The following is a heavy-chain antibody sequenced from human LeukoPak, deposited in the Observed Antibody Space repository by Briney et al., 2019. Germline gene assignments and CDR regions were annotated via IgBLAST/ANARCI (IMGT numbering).Heavy chain of an antibody. J-gene: IGHJ6*02. D-gene: IGHD2-2*01. Sequence: PGGSLRLSCAASGFTFSSYGMHWVRQAPGKGLEWVAVISYDGSNKYYADSVKGRFTISRDNSKNTLYLQMNSLRAEDTAVYYCAKAFCSSTSCSYYYGMDVWGRGTTVTVSS. CDR1: GFTFSSYG. CDR3: AKAFCSSTSCSYYYGMDV. V-gene: IGHV3-30*18. CDR2: ISYDGSNK.